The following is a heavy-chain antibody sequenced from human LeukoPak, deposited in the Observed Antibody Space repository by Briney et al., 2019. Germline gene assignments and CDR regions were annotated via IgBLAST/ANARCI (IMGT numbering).Heavy chain of an antibody. V-gene: IGHV1-69*01. Sequence: GASVKVSCKASGGTFSSYAISWVRQAPGQGLEWMGGIIPIFGTANYAQKFQGRVTITADESTSTAYMELSSLRSADTAVYYCARVETWDIVLRGPEAYFDYWGQGTLVTVSS. CDR3: ARVETWDIVLRGPEAYFDY. CDR2: IIPIFGTA. D-gene: IGHD2-8*01. CDR1: GGTFSSYA. J-gene: IGHJ4*02.